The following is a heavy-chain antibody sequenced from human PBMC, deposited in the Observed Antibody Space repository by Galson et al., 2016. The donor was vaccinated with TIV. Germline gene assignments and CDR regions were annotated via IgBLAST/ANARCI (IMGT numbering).Heavy chain of an antibody. V-gene: IGHV1-2*06. D-gene: IGHD6-19*01. CDR2: INPNSGDT. Sequence: SVKVSCKASGYMFTGYHLHWVRQAPGQGPEWMGRINPNSGDTDFAQKFQGRVTMTRDTSISTAYIELRRLTFADTAVYFCARGVAGFRYWGQGTLVTVSS. J-gene: IGHJ4*02. CDR1: GYMFTGYH. CDR3: ARGVAGFRY.